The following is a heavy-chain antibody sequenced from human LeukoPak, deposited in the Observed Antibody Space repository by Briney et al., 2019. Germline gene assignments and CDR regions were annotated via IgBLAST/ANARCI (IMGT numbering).Heavy chain of an antibody. J-gene: IGHJ4*02. CDR1: GFTFSTYD. V-gene: IGHV3-48*03. CDR2: ISSGDNIM. Sequence: GGSLRLSCAASGFTFSTYDMNWVRQAPGKGLEWVSYISSGDNIMFYADSVKGRFIISRDNAKNSLYLQMNSLRAEDTAVYYCARGVTLDYWGQGTLVTVSS. CDR3: ARGVTLDY. D-gene: IGHD2-21*02.